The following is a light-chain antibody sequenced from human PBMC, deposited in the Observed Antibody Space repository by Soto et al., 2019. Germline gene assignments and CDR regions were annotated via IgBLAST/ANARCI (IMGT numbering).Light chain of an antibody. CDR3: TSYTGSSTV. J-gene: IGLJ2*01. Sequence: QSALTQPASVSGSPGQSITISCTGTSSDVGGYNYVSWYQQHPGKAPKLMIYEVSNRPSGVSNRFSGSKSGNTASLTISGLQAEDEADYCTSYTGSSTVFGGGTKVTVL. CDR1: SSDVGGYNY. V-gene: IGLV2-14*01. CDR2: EVS.